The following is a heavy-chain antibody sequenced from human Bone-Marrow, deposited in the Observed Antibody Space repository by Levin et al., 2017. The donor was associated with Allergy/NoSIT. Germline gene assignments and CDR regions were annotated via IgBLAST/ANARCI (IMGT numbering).Heavy chain of an antibody. V-gene: IGHV3-73*01. CDR3: YSSGWPNYFDY. D-gene: IGHD6-19*01. CDR1: GFTFSGSA. J-gene: IGHJ4*02. CDR2: IRSKANSYAT. Sequence: GGSLRLSCAASGFTFSGSAMHWVRQASGKGLEWVGRIRSKANSYATAYVASVKGRFTISRDDSKNTAYLQMNSLKTEDTAVYYGYSSGWPNYFDYWGQGTLVTVSS.